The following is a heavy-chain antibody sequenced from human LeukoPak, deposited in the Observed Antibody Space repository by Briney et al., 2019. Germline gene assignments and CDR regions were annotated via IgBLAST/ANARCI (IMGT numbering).Heavy chain of an antibody. CDR3: AKDLSDIVVVPAGEEGTGY. CDR2: ISDSGGKT. V-gene: IGHV3-23*01. CDR1: GFTFRSYP. J-gene: IGHJ4*02. Sequence: PGGSLRLSCAASGFTFRSYPMSWVRQAPGKGLEWVSLISDSGGKTYYADSVKGRFTISRDNSKNTLYLQMNSLRAEDTAVYYCAKDLSDIVVVPAGEEGTGYWGQGTLVPVSS. D-gene: IGHD2-2*01.